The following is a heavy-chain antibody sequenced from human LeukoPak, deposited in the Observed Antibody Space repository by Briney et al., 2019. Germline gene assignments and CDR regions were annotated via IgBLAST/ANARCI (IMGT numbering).Heavy chain of an antibody. CDR1: GYTFTGYY. D-gene: IGHD2-2*01. CDR2: INPNSGGT. Sequence: ASVKVSSKASGYTFTGYYMHWVRQAPGQGLEWMGWINPNSGGTNYAQKFQGRVTMTRDTPISTAYMELSSLRSDDTAMYYCAREWEIVVVPATPAYWGQGSLLTVSS. CDR3: AREWEIVVVPATPAY. J-gene: IGHJ4*02. V-gene: IGHV1-2*02.